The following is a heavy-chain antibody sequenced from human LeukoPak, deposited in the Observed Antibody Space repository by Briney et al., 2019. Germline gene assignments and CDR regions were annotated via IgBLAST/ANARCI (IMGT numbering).Heavy chain of an antibody. J-gene: IGHJ4*02. CDR2: INTDGSST. D-gene: IGHD3-10*01. V-gene: IGHV3-74*01. CDR3: SRGMTYYYGSGKFDY. CDR1: RFTFSDYW. Sequence: GGSLRLSCAASRFTFSDYWMHWVRQAPGKGLVWVSRINTDGSSTSYADAVKGRFTISRDNAKNTLYLQLNSLRAEDTAVYYCSRGMTYYYGSGKFDYWGQGTLVTVSS.